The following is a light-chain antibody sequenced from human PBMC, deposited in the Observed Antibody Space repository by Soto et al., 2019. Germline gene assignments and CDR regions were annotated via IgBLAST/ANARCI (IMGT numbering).Light chain of an antibody. J-gene: IGKJ2*01. CDR3: QQYADLPYT. Sequence: EIVLTQSPGTLSLSPGERATLSCMASQTLTTRFLAWHQQKPGQAPRLLIYGASSRATGIPDRFSGSGSGTEYTRTISRLEPEDFAVYSCQQYADLPYTFGQGTTLEIK. CDR1: QTLTTRF. V-gene: IGKV3-20*01. CDR2: GAS.